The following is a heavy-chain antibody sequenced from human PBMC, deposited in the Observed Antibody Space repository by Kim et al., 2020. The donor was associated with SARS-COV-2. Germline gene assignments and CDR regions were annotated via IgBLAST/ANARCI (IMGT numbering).Heavy chain of an antibody. Sequence: SVKVSCMASGGTFSNYAISWVRQAPGQGLEWMAGFIPIVDTPTYAQKFQGRVTITADESTSTAYMELSSLRSDDTAVYYCVRAGVSGYNRPHAYWGQGTLVTVSS. CDR2: FIPIVDTP. V-gene: IGHV1-69*13. CDR1: GGTFSNYA. D-gene: IGHD5-12*01. J-gene: IGHJ4*02. CDR3: VRAGVSGYNRPHAY.